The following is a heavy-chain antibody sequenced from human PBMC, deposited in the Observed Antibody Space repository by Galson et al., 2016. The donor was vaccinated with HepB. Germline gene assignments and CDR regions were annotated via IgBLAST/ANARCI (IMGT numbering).Heavy chain of an antibody. CDR2: DSMDGRRK. Sequence: SLRLSCAASGFTFSGYGTHWVRQAPGKGLEWVAADSMDGRRKFYADSVKGRFTISRDNSNNILFLQMSSLRADDTAVYFCAKRHEYCPPVGCSVDYWGQGTLVSVSS. D-gene: IGHD2/OR15-2a*01. CDR1: GFTFSGYG. J-gene: IGHJ4*02. V-gene: IGHV3-30*18. CDR3: AKRHEYCPPVGCSVDY.